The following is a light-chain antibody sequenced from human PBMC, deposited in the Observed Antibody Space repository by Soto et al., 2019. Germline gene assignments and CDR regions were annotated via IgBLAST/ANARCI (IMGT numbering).Light chain of an antibody. CDR2: GAS. CDR3: QQYGSSPWT. V-gene: IGKV3-20*01. J-gene: IGKJ1*01. Sequence: EIVLTQSPGTLSLSPGERATLSCRASQSVTSTYLTWYQQTPGRAPRLLIHGASNRATGIPDRFSGSGSGTDFTLTISRLEPEDFAVYYCQQYGSSPWTFGQGTKVDI. CDR1: QSVTSTY.